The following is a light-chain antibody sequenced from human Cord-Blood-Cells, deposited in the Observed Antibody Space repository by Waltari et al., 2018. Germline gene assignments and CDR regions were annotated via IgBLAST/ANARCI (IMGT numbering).Light chain of an antibody. CDR2: AAS. Sequence: DIQMTQSPSSLSASVGDSVTITCRASQSISSYLNWYQQKPGNAPKLLIYAASSVQSGVPSRFSGSGSGTDFTLTISSLQPEDFATYYCQQSYSTPPFTFGPGTKVDIK. V-gene: IGKV1-39*01. CDR1: QSISSY. CDR3: QQSYSTPPFT. J-gene: IGKJ3*01.